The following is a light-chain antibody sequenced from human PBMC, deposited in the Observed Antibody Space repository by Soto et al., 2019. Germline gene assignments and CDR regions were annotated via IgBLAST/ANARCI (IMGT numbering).Light chain of an antibody. CDR3: QQYNNWPPWT. V-gene: IGKV3-15*01. CDR1: QSVSSY. J-gene: IGKJ1*01. Sequence: EIMMTQSPATLSVSPGERATLSCRASQSVSSYLAWYQQKPGQAPRLLIYGASTRATGIPARFSGSGSGTEFTLTISSLQSEDFAVYYCQQYNNWPPWTFGQGTKVDIK. CDR2: GAS.